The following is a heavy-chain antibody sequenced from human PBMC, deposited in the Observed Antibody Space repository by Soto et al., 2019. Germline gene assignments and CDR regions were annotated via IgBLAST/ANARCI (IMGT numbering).Heavy chain of an antibody. J-gene: IGHJ5*02. CDR1: GGTFSSYT. V-gene: IGHV1-69*08. Sequence: QVQLVQSGAEVKKPGSSVKVSCKASGGTFSSYTISWVRQAPGQGLEWMGRIIHILGIENYAQKFQGRVRITADKSTSTTYMELSSLRAEDTAVYYCARDPLRGYDHGGLPWGQVILVTVSS. CDR2: IIHILGIE. CDR3: ARDPLRGYDHGGLP. D-gene: IGHD5-12*01.